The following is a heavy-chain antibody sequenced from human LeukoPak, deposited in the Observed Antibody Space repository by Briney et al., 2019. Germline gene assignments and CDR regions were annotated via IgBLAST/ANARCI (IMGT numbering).Heavy chain of an antibody. Sequence: SESLSLTCTVSGGSISSYYCSWIRQPPGKGLEWIGYIYYSGSTNYNPSLNSRVTISVDTSKNQFSLKLSSVTAADTAVYYCARAVVPAVNYYYYYMDVWGKGTTVTVSS. V-gene: IGHV4-59*01. CDR1: GGSISSYY. CDR3: ARAVVPAVNYYYYYMDV. D-gene: IGHD2-2*01. J-gene: IGHJ6*03. CDR2: IYYSGST.